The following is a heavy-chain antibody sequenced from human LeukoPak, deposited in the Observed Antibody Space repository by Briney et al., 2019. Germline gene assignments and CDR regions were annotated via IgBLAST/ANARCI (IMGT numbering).Heavy chain of an antibody. D-gene: IGHD2-2*01. Sequence: GASVKVSCQASGYTFPRYYMHWLRQAPGQGLEWMGIINPSGGSTRYPQKFQGRVTMTSDASTSTVYMELRSLRSEDTAVYYCASESYCSSTSCYVVSYWGQGTLVTVSS. CDR2: INPSGGST. CDR1: GYTFPRYY. J-gene: IGHJ4*02. V-gene: IGHV1-46*01. CDR3: ASESYCSSTSCYVVSY.